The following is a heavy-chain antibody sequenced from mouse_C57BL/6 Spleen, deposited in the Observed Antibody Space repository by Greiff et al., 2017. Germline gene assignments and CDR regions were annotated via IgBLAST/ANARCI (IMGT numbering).Heavy chain of an antibody. J-gene: IGHJ3*01. CDR3: AKNCLLRSAWFAY. CDR2: IDPSDSYP. CDR1: GYTFTSYW. Sequence: VQLKQPGAELVKPGASVKLSCKASGYTFTSYWMQWVKQRPGQGLEWIGEIDPSDSYPNYNQKFKGKSTLTVDTSSSTAYMQLSSLTSEDSAVYYCAKNCLLRSAWFAYWGQGTLVTVSA. D-gene: IGHD1-1*01. V-gene: IGHV1-50*01.